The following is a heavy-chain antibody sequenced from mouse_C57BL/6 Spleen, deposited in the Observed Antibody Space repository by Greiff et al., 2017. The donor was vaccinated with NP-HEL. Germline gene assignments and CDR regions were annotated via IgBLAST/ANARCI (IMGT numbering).Heavy chain of an antibody. CDR3: ARARGTNAYAMDY. Sequence: QVQLQQPGAELVKPGASVKLSCKASGYTFTSYWMHWVKQRPGQGLEWIGMIYPNSGSTNYNEKFKSKATLTVDKSSSTAYMQLSSLTSEDSAVYDCARARGTNAYAMDYWGQGTSVTVSS. CDR1: GYTFTSYW. V-gene: IGHV1-64*01. CDR2: IYPNSGST. J-gene: IGHJ4*01.